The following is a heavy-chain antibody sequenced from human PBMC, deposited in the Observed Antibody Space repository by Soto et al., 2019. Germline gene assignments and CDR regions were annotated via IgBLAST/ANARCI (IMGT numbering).Heavy chain of an antibody. CDR1: GFTFSDYT. Sequence: GGSLRLSCTASGFTFSDYTMSWFRQAPGKGLEWVGFIRSKACGGTTEHAASVKGRFTISRDDSKSIAYLQMNSLKAEDTAVYHCTRDGRYSGYPPPAFWGQGTPVTVSS. CDR3: TRDGRYSGYPPPAF. V-gene: IGHV3-49*03. J-gene: IGHJ4*02. D-gene: IGHD5-12*01. CDR2: IRSKACGGTT.